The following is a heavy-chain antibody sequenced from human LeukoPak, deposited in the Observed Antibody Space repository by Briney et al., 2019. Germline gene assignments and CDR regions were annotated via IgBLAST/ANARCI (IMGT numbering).Heavy chain of an antibody. J-gene: IGHJ4*02. CDR3: ARVTSSDLDY. D-gene: IGHD3-3*01. V-gene: IGHV3-53*01. CDR1: GFTFSSYS. CDR2: IYSGGST. Sequence: GGSLRLSCAASGFTFSSYSMNWVRQAPGKGLEWVSVIYSGGSTYYADSVKGRFTISRDNSKNTLYLQMNSLRAEDTAVYYCARVTSSDLDYWGQGTLVTVSS.